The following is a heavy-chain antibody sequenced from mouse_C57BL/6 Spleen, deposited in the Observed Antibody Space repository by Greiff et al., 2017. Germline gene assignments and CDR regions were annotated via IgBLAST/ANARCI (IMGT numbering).Heavy chain of an antibody. CDR1: GYTFTSYW. J-gene: IGHJ3*01. CDR3: ARDHYYGSSPAWFAY. CDR2: IYPGSGST. V-gene: IGHV1-55*01. D-gene: IGHD1-1*01. Sequence: VQLQQPGAELVKPGASVKMSCKASGYTFTSYWITWVKQRPGQGLEWIGDIYPGSGSTNYNEKFKSKATLTVDTSSSTAYMQLSSLTSEDSAVYYCARDHYYGSSPAWFAYWGQGTLVTVSA.